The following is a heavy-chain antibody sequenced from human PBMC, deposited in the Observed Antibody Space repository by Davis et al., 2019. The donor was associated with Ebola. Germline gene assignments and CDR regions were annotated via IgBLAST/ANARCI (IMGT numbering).Heavy chain of an antibody. Sequence: SETLSLTCAVYGGSFSDYYWSWIRQPPGKGLEWIGEINHSRGTNYNPSLRSRVTISLDTSKNQVSLQLSAVTAADTAVYYCARGGIWLQDPIGFYWGQGTLVTVSS. D-gene: IGHD5-24*01. CDR3: ARGGIWLQDPIGFY. CDR1: GGSFSDYY. V-gene: IGHV4-34*01. CDR2: INHSRGT. J-gene: IGHJ4*02.